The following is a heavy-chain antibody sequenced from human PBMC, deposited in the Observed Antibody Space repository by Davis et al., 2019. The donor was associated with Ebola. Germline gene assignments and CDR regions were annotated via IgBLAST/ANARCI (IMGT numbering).Heavy chain of an antibody. CDR2: ISYDGSYK. J-gene: IGHJ6*04. D-gene: IGHD2-21*02. CDR3: AKGDRGYFYGLDV. V-gene: IGHV3-30*18. CDR1: GFTFSGYA. Sequence: GGSLRLSCAASGFTFSGYALHWVRQAPGKGLEWVAVISYDGSYKDYADSVKGRFTISRDNSKNTLYLQMNSLRAEDTALYYCAKGDRGYFYGLDVWGKGTTVTVSS.